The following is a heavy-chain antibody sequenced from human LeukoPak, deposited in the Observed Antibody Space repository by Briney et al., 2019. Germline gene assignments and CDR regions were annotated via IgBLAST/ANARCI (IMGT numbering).Heavy chain of an antibody. D-gene: IGHD2-15*01. CDR2: IYSGGST. CDR3: ARDPGYCSGGSCPSC. V-gene: IGHV3-53*01. CDR1: GFTVSSNY. Sequence: GGSLRLSCAASGFTVSSNYMSWVRQAPGKGLEWVSVIYSGGSTYYADSVKGRFTISGDNSKNTLYLQMNSLRAEDTAVYYCARDPGYCSGGSCPSCWGQGTLVTVSS. J-gene: IGHJ4*02.